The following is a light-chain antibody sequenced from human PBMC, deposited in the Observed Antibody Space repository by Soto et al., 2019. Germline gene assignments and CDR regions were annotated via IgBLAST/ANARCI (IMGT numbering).Light chain of an antibody. CDR2: DVS. J-gene: IGLJ2*01. CDR3: CSYAGSYTLRVV. Sequence: SALTQPRSVSGSPGQSVTISCTGTSSDVGGYNYVSWYQQHPGKAPKLMIYDVSKRPSGVPDRFSGSKSGNTASLTISGLQAEDEADYYCCSYAGSYTLRVVFGGGTKLTVL. V-gene: IGLV2-11*01. CDR1: SSDVGGYNY.